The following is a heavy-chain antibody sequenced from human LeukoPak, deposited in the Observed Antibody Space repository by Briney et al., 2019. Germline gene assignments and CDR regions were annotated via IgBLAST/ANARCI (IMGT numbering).Heavy chain of an antibody. CDR2: INHSGST. J-gene: IGHJ4*02. D-gene: IGHD6-19*01. V-gene: IGHV4-34*01. CDR1: GGSFSGNY. Sequence: SETLSLTCVVNGGSFSGNYWSRIRQPPGKGLEWIGEINHSGSTNYNPSLKSRVTISVDTSKNQFSLKLSSVTAADTAVYYCVTGQWLVPVSYWGQGTLVTVSS. CDR3: VTGQWLVPVSY.